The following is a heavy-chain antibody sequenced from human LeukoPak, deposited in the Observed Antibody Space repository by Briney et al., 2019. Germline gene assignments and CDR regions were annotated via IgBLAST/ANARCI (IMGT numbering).Heavy chain of an antibody. J-gene: IGHJ3*02. V-gene: IGHV4-4*07. Sequence: PSETLSLTCTVSGGSISSDYWSWTRQPAGKGLEWIGRIYTSGSTNYNPSLKSRVTMSVDTSKNQFSLKLSSVTAADTAVYYCARGSSSLRDAFDIWGRGTMVTVSS. D-gene: IGHD6-6*01. CDR2: IYTSGST. CDR3: ARGSSSLRDAFDI. CDR1: GGSISSDY.